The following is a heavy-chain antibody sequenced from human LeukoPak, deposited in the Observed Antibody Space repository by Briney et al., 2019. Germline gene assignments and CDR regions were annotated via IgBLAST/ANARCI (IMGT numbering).Heavy chain of an antibody. Sequence: ASVKVSCKASGYTFTSYGISWVRQAPGQGLEWMGWISAYNGNTNYAQKLQGRVTMTTDTSTSTAYMEPRSLRSDDTAVYYCASLNYYGSGSYYYYYMDVWGKGTTVTVSS. CDR3: ASLNYYGSGSYYYYYMDV. V-gene: IGHV1-18*01. CDR1: GYTFTSYG. CDR2: ISAYNGNT. J-gene: IGHJ6*03. D-gene: IGHD3-10*01.